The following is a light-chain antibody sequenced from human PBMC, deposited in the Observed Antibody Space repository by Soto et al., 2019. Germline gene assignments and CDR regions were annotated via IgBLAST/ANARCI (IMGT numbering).Light chain of an antibody. CDR3: MQGTHWPPWT. CDR2: KVS. V-gene: IGKV2-30*01. CDR1: QSLVYSGGNTY. Sequence: DVVMTQSPLYLPVTLGQTASISCRSSQSLVYSGGNTYLNWFQQRPGQSPRRLIYKVSNRDSGVPDRFSGSGSGTDFTLKISRVEAEDVGVYYCMQGTHWPPWTFGQGTKVEIK. J-gene: IGKJ1*01.